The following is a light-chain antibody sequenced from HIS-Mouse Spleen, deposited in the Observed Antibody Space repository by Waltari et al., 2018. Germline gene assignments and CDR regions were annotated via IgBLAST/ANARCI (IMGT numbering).Light chain of an antibody. CDR3: CSYAGSYTGV. Sequence: QSALTQPRSVSGSPGQSVTISCTGTSSDVGGYNYVSWYQQHHGKAPNLMIYDVSKRPSGVPDGFSGSKSGNTASLTISGLQAEDEADYYCCSYAGSYTGVFGTGTKVTVL. CDR1: SSDVGGYNY. J-gene: IGLJ1*01. CDR2: DVS. V-gene: IGLV2-11*01.